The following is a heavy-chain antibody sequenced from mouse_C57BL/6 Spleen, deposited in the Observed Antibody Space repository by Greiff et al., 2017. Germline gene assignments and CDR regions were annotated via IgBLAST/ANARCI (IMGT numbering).Heavy chain of an antibody. CDR3: AYYYGSSPFDY. Sequence: EVKLVESGGGLVQPGGSMKLSCVASGFTFSNYWMNWVRQSPEKGLEWVAQIRLKSVNYATHYAESVKGRFTISRDDSKSRVYLQMNNLRAEDTGIYYCAYYYGSSPFDYWGQGTTLTVSS. J-gene: IGHJ2*01. CDR1: GFTFSNYW. V-gene: IGHV6-3*01. CDR2: IRLKSVNYAT. D-gene: IGHD1-1*01.